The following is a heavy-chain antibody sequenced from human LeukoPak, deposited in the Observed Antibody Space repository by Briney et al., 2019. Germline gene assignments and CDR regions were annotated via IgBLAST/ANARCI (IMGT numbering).Heavy chain of an antibody. CDR1: GGSFSGYY. D-gene: IGHD3-3*01. CDR2: INHSGST. Sequence: PSETLSLTCAVYGGSFSGYYWSWIRQPPGKGLEWIGEINHSGSTNYNPSLKSRVTISVDTSKNQFSLKLSSVTAADTAVYYCARGRVITIFGVATGGNWFDPRGQGTWSPSPQ. J-gene: IGHJ5*02. CDR3: ARGRVITIFGVATGGNWFDP. V-gene: IGHV4-34*01.